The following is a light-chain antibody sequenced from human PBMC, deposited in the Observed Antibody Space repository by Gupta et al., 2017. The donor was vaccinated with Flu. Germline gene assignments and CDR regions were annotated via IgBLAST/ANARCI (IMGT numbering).Light chain of an antibody. CDR2: EVT. J-gene: IGLJ3*02. CDR1: SSDIGNYKY. Sequence: SSDIGNYKYVSWYQQYPGKAPRLMIYEVTNRPSGVSNRFSGSKSGNTASLTISGLQAEDEADYFCTSYASSSPAWVFGGGTKVTVL. V-gene: IGLV2-14*01. CDR3: TSYASSSPAWV.